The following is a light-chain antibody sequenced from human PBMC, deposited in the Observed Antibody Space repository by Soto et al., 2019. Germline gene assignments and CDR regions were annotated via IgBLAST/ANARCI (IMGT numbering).Light chain of an antibody. CDR1: SSNIGAGFD. V-gene: IGLV1-40*01. J-gene: IGLJ1*01. Sequence: QSVLTQPPSESGAPGQRVSISCSGSSSNIGAGFDVHWYQQLPGTAPKLLIYGNNNRPSRVPDRFSGSKSGTSASLAITGLQAEDGADYYCQSYDSSLSGYVFGTGTKLTVL. CDR2: GNN. CDR3: QSYDSSLSGYV.